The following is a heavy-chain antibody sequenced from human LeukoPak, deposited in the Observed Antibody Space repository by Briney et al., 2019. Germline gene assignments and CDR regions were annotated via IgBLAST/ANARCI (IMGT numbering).Heavy chain of an antibody. CDR2: IFHTGIT. Sequence: SETLSLTCTVSGGSVTKYYWHWIRQAPGKGLEWIGFIFHTGITNYNPSLKSRVTISVDTSKNQFSLKLTSVTAANTAVYFCARDLFPINWFESWGQGTLVTVSS. CDR3: ARDLFPINWFES. D-gene: IGHD2-2*02. CDR1: GGSVTKYY. J-gene: IGHJ5*01. V-gene: IGHV4-59*02.